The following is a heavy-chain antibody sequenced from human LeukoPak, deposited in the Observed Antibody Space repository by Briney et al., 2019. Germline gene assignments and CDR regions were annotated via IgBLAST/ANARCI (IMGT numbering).Heavy chain of an antibody. CDR1: GGSISRGSYY. J-gene: IGHJ4*02. V-gene: IGHV4-61*01. D-gene: IGHD4-17*01. Sequence: SETLSLTCTVSGGSISRGSYYWSWIRQPPEKGLEWIGYIYYSGSTNYNPSLKSRVTISVDTSKNQFSLKLSSVTAADTAVYYCARSYGDYDYWGQGTLVTVSS. CDR2: IYYSGST. CDR3: ARSYGDYDY.